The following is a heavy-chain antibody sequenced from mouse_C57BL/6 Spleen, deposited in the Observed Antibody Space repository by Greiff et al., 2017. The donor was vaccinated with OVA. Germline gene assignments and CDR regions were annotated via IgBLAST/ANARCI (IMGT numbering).Heavy chain of an antibody. CDR3: AKNYDGYYAMDY. J-gene: IGHJ4*01. CDR1: GFTFSDYG. V-gene: IGHV5-17*01. D-gene: IGHD2-4*01. CDR2: ISSGSSTI. Sequence: EVKLVESGGGLVKPGGSLKLSCAASGFTFSDYGMHWVRQAPEKGLEWVAYISSGSSTIYYADTVKGRFTISRDNAKNTLFLQMTSLRSEDTAMYYCAKNYDGYYAMDYWGQGTSVTVSS.